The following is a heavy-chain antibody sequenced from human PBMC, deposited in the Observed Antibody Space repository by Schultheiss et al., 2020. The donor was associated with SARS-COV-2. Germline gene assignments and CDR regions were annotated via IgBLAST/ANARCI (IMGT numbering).Heavy chain of an antibody. Sequence: GGSLRLSCAASGFTFSSYDMHWVRQATGKGLEWVSAIGTAGDTYYPGSVKGRFTISRENAKNSLYLQMNSLRAEDTAIYYCAKSMAALNWFDPWGQGTLVTVSS. J-gene: IGHJ5*02. CDR3: AKSMAALNWFDP. CDR1: GFTFSSYD. D-gene: IGHD5-24*01. V-gene: IGHV3-13*01. CDR2: IGTAGDT.